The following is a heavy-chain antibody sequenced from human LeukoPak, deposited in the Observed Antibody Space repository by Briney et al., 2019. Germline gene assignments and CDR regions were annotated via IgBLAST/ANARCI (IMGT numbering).Heavy chain of an antibody. CDR2: IKEDGSEK. Sequence: QPGGSLRLSCAASGFTSSTYWMTWVRQAPGKGLEWVANIKEDGSEKNYVDSVKGRFTISRDNARNSLYLQLNSLRPEDTAVYYCARDRITEIGDQGTLVTVSS. CDR3: ARDRITEI. V-gene: IGHV3-7*01. J-gene: IGHJ4*02. CDR1: GFTSSTYW.